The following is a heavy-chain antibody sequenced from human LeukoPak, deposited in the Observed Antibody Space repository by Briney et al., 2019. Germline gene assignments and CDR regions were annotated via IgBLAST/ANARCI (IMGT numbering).Heavy chain of an antibody. CDR2: ISYDGSNK. D-gene: IGHD6-13*01. CDR1: GFTVSSNY. J-gene: IGHJ4*02. V-gene: IGHV3-30*01. Sequence: GGSLRLSCAASGFTVSSNYMSWVRQAPGKGLEWGAVISYDGSNKYYADSVKGRFTISRDNSKNTLYLQMNSLRAEDTAVYYCARDTSWYGILYYFDYWGQGTLVTVSS. CDR3: ARDTSWYGILYYFDY.